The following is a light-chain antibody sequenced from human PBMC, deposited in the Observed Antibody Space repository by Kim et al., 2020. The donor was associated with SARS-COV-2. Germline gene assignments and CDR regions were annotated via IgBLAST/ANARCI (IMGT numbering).Light chain of an antibody. J-gene: IGKJ4*01. V-gene: IGKV3-15*01. CDR3: QQNNNWPLT. CDR2: GAS. Sequence: VAPGERATLACRASQSVRSNLAWYQLKPGQPPRLLIYGASTRATGIPARFSGSGSGTEFTLTISSLQSEDLAFYYCQQNNNWPLTFGGGTKVDIK. CDR1: QSVRSN.